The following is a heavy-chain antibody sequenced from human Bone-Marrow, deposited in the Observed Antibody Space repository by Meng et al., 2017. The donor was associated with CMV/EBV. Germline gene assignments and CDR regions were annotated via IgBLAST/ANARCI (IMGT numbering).Heavy chain of an antibody. CDR3: ARDDLKYQLLGGYYYYGMDV. V-gene: IGHV3-7*01. CDR1: GFTSSSYW. Sequence: GESLKISCAASGFTSSSYWMSWVRQAPGKGLEWVANIKQDGSEKYYVDSVKGRFTISRDNAKNSLYLQMNSLRAEDTAVYYCARDDLKYQLLGGYYYYGMDVWGQGTTVTVSS. J-gene: IGHJ6*02. CDR2: IKQDGSEK. D-gene: IGHD2-2*01.